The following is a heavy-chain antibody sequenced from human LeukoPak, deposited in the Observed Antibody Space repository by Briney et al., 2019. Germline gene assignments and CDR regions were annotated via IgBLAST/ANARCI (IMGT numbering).Heavy chain of an antibody. CDR3: ARGGYFDL. Sequence: GLEWMGIIYPGDSDTRYSPSFQGQVTISADKSISTAYLQWSSLKASDTAVYYCARGGYFDLWGRGTLVTVSS. CDR2: IYPGDSDT. V-gene: IGHV5-51*01. J-gene: IGHJ2*01.